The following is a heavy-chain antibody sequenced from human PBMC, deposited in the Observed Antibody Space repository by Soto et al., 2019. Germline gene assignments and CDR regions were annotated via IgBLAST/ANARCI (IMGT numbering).Heavy chain of an antibody. CDR1: GGTFSSYA. V-gene: IGHV1-69*13. Sequence: VKVSCKASGGTFSSYAISWVRQAPGQGLEWMGGIIPIFGTANYAQKFQGRVTITADESTSTAYMELSSLRSEDTAVYYCARSDIVVVPAAAPTNYYYYGMDVWGQGTTVTVS. CDR3: ARSDIVVVPAAAPTNYYYYGMDV. J-gene: IGHJ6*02. D-gene: IGHD2-2*01. CDR2: IIPIFGTA.